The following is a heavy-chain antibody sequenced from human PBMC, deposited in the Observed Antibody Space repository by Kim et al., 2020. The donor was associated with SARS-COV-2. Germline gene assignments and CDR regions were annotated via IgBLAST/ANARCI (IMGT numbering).Heavy chain of an antibody. CDR1: GGTFSSYA. CDR2: IIPIFGTA. CDR3: ARGNRVVYAGVGFDY. J-gene: IGHJ4*02. D-gene: IGHD2-8*02. V-gene: IGHV1-69*13. Sequence: SVKVSCKASGGTFSSYAISWVRHAPGQGLEWMGGIIPIFGTANYAQKFQGRVTITADESTSTAYMELSSLRSEDTAVYYCARGNRVVYAGVGFDYWGQGTLVTVSS.